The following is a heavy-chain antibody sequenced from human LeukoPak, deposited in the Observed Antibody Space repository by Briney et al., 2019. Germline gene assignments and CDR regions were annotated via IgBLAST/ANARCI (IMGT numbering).Heavy chain of an antibody. CDR3: ATEAGGTAVVLGWFDP. J-gene: IGHJ5*02. D-gene: IGHD5-18*01. Sequence: SETLSLTCTVSGGSISSYYWSWIRQPAGKGLEWIGRIYTSGSTSYNPSLKSRVTMSVDTSKNQFSLKLSSVTAADTAVYYCATEAGGTAVVLGWFDPWGQGTLVTVSS. CDR1: GGSISSYY. CDR2: IYTSGST. V-gene: IGHV4-4*07.